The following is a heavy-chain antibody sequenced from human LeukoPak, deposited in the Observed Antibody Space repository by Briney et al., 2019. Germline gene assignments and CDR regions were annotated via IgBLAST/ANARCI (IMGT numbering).Heavy chain of an antibody. D-gene: IGHD6-19*01. Sequence: GGSLRLSCAPSGFTFSAYAMTWVRQAPGKGLEWVSAVSGSGGSTYYADSVKGRFTISRHNSKNTLYLQMNSLRVEDTAVYYCARGGHSSGWYYYYYMDVWGKGTTVTVSS. V-gene: IGHV3-23*01. CDR3: ARGGHSSGWYYYYYMDV. J-gene: IGHJ6*03. CDR2: VSGSGGST. CDR1: GFTFSAYA.